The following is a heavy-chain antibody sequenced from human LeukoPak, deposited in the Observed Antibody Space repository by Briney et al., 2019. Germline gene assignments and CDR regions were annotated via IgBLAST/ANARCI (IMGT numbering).Heavy chain of an antibody. Sequence: PSETLSLTCTVSGGSISSSSYYWGWIRQPPGKGLEWIGSIYHSGSTYYNPSLKSRVTISVDTSKNQFSLKLSSVTAADTAVYYCARAGVFDYWGQGTLVTVSS. CDR3: ARAGVFDY. V-gene: IGHV4-39*07. D-gene: IGHD3-10*01. CDR1: GGSISSSSYY. CDR2: IYHSGST. J-gene: IGHJ4*02.